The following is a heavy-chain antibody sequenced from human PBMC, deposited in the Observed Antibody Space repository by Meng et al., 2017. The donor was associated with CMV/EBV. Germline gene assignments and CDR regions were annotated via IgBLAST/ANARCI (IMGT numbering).Heavy chain of an antibody. CDR1: GFTFSSYA. CDR2: IYSGGSST. V-gene: IGHV3-23*03. Sequence: ETLSPTCAASGFTFSSYAMSWVRQAPGKGLEWVSVIYSGGSSTYYADPVKGRFTISRDNSKSTLYLQMNSLRDEDTAVYYCAKAFRGTKYSSSSGRTRGGGMDVWGQGTTVTVSS. J-gene: IGHJ6*02. CDR3: AKAFRGTKYSSSSGRTRGGGMDV. D-gene: IGHD6-6*01.